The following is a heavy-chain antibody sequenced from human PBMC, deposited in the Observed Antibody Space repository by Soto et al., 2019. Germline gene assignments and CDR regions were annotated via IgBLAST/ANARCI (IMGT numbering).Heavy chain of an antibody. V-gene: IGHV4-38-2*01. CDR3: VSRQPQVALVES. CDR2: ISHSGTT. CDR1: DFPIITPYS. D-gene: IGHD5-12*01. Sequence: SSVTLSLTCLVSDFPIITPYSWGWIRHPPGKGLEWIGSISHSGTTTYSPSLKSRVTISVDASKDQVSLKLTSVTAADTAIYYCVSRQPQVALVESWGQGTLVTVSS. J-gene: IGHJ4*02.